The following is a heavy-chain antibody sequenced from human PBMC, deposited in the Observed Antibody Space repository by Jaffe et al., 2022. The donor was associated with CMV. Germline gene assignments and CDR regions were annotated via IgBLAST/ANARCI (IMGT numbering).Heavy chain of an antibody. Sequence: EVQLVESGGGLVQPGGSLRLSCAASGFTFSSYEMNWVRQAPGKGLEWVSYISSSGSTIYYADSVKGRFTISRDNAKNSLYLQMNSLRAEDTAVYYCARNAYDFWSGYYRYYYYMDVWGKGTTVTVSS. V-gene: IGHV3-48*03. CDR2: ISSSGSTI. CDR1: GFTFSSYE. D-gene: IGHD3-3*01. J-gene: IGHJ6*03. CDR3: ARNAYDFWSGYYRYYYYMDV.